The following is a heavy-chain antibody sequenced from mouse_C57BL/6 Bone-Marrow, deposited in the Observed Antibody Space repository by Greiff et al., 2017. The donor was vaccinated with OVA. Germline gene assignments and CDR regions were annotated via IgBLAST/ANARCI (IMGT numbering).Heavy chain of an antibody. Sequence: QVQLQQSGPELVKPGASVKISCKASGYAFSSSWMNWVKQRPGKGLEWIGRIYPGDGDTNYNGKFKGKATLTADKSSSTAYMQLSSLTSEDSAVYFCARPGTAQANYYAMDYWGQGTSVTVSS. D-gene: IGHD3-2*02. CDR2: IYPGDGDT. V-gene: IGHV1-82*01. CDR1: GYAFSSSW. CDR3: ARPGTAQANYYAMDY. J-gene: IGHJ4*01.